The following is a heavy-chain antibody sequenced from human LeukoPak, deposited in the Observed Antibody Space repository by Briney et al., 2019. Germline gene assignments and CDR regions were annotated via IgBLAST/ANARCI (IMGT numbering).Heavy chain of an antibody. Sequence: ASVKVSCKASGYTFTSYGISWVRQAPGQGLEWMGWISAYNGNTNYAQKFQGRVTMTRDTSISTAYMELSRLRSDDTAVYYCARDRFIVGASIPFDYWGQGTLVTVSS. CDR2: ISAYNGNT. CDR3: ARDRFIVGASIPFDY. CDR1: GYTFTSYG. D-gene: IGHD1-26*01. V-gene: IGHV1-18*01. J-gene: IGHJ4*02.